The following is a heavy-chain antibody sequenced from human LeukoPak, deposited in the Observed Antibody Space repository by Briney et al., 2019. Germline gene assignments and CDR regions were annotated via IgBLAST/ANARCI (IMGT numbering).Heavy chain of an antibody. Sequence: GGSLRLSCAPSGFTVRDYHMGWIRQAPGEGLGLVSAIVGSSTHHADSVKGRFTISRDNFKNTLNLQMNSLRAEDSAIYYCTRDEPGSSWFNWGQGTLVTVSS. CDR3: TRDEPGSSWFN. CDR2: IVGSST. V-gene: IGHV3-23*01. D-gene: IGHD6-19*01. J-gene: IGHJ4*02. CDR1: GFTVRDYH.